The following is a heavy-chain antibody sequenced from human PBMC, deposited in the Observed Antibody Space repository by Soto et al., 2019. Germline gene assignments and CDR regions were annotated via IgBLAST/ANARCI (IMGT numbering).Heavy chain of an antibody. J-gene: IGHJ6*02. Sequence: SVKVSCKASGGTFSSYAISWVRQAPGQGLEWMGGIIPIFGTANYAQKFQGRVTITADESTSTAYMELSSLRSEDTAVYYCARVAAAGENNYYYYGMDVWGQGTTVTVSS. D-gene: IGHD6-13*01. CDR1: GGTFSSYA. CDR3: ARVAAAGENNYYYYGMDV. V-gene: IGHV1-69*13. CDR2: IIPIFGTA.